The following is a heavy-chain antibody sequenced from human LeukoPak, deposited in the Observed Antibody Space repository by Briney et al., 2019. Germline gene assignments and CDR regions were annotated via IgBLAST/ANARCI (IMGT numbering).Heavy chain of an antibody. V-gene: IGHV4-34*01. CDR3: ANHETYCSGGSCYLVDY. CDR1: GGSFGGYY. CDR2: INHSGST. D-gene: IGHD2-15*01. Sequence: PSETLSLTCAVYGGSFGGYYWSWIRQPPGKGLEWIGEINHSGSTNYNPSLKSRVTISVDTSKNQFSLKLSSVTAADTAVYYCANHETYCSGGSCYLVDYWGQGTLVTVSS. J-gene: IGHJ4*02.